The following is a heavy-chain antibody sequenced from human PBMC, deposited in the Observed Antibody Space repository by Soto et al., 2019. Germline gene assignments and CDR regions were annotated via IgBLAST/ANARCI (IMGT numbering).Heavy chain of an antibody. J-gene: IGHJ3*02. D-gene: IGHD5-12*01. V-gene: IGHV1-46*01. CDR3: ASPGGYSGYDAALSDAFDI. Sequence: QVQLVQSGAEVKKPGASVKVSCKASGYTFTSYYMHWVRQAPGEGLEWMGIINPSGGSTSYAQKCQGRVTMTRDTSTSTVYIELSSLRPEDTAVYYCASPGGYSGYDAALSDAFDIWGQGTMVTVSS. CDR2: INPSGGST. CDR1: GYTFTSYY.